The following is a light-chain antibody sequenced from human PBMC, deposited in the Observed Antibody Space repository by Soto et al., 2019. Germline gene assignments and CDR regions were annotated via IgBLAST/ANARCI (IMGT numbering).Light chain of an antibody. Sequence: DIQMTQSPSLLSASVGERVTITCRASQSLNGGLAWYQQKPGRAPNLLIYDAFTLEDGVPSRFSGSGSGTEFTITISSLQPSDFATDYCQQYDTYPWTFGQGTKVDIK. V-gene: IGKV1-5*01. CDR2: DAF. J-gene: IGKJ1*01. CDR1: QSLNGG. CDR3: QQYDTYPWT.